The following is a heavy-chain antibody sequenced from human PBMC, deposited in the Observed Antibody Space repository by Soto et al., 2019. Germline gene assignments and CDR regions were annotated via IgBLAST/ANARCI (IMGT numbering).Heavy chain of an antibody. D-gene: IGHD6-13*01. Sequence: PGGSLRLSCSASGFTFSSYAMSWVRQAPGKGLEWVSAISGSGGSTYYADSVKGRFTISRDNSKNTLYLQMNSLRAEDTAVYYCAKVRSISSSWYGGFDYWGQGTLVTVSS. CDR2: ISGSGGST. V-gene: IGHV3-23*01. CDR3: AKVRSISSSWYGGFDY. CDR1: GFTFSSYA. J-gene: IGHJ4*02.